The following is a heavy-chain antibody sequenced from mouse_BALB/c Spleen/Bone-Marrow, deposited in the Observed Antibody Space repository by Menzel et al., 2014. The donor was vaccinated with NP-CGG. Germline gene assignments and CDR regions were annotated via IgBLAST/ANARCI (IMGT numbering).Heavy chain of an antibody. J-gene: IGHJ3*01. CDR2: INPYNGDT. Sequence: VQLQQSGPELVKPGASVKISCKASGYSFTGYFMNWVMQSHGTSLEWIGRINPYNGDTFYSQKFKGKATLTVDKSSSTAHMELRSLASEDSAVYYCARGEDYGRGSWFAYWGQGTLVTVSA. CDR3: ARGEDYGRGSWFAY. D-gene: IGHD2-4*01. CDR1: GYSFTGYF. V-gene: IGHV1-20*02.